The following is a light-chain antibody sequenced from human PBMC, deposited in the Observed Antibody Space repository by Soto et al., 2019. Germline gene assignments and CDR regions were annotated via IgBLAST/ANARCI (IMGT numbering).Light chain of an antibody. CDR1: ESVSGN. V-gene: IGKV3-15*01. CDR3: QQYSQWPT. Sequence: EIVMTQSPVTLSVSPGERATLSCRASESVSGNLAWYQQKPGQAPRLLIYDTASMATAIPARFSGSGSGTEFTLTISSLQSEDFAVYYCQQYSQWPTFGQGTRLEIK. CDR2: DTA. J-gene: IGKJ5*01.